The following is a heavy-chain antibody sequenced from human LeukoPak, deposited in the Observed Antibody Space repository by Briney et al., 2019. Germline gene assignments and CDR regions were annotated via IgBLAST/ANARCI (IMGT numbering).Heavy chain of an antibody. CDR2: IKSDGSSA. D-gene: IGHD6-13*01. J-gene: IGHJ4*02. CDR1: GFSFSSSW. V-gene: IGHV3-74*01. Sequence: PGGSLRLSCAASGFSFSSSWMHWVRQAPGEGLVWVSRIKSDGSSASYADSVKGRFTISRDPSKNTLFLQMSSLKAEDTAVYYCARRMSTSWASDYWGQGTLVTVSS. CDR3: ARRMSTSWASDY.